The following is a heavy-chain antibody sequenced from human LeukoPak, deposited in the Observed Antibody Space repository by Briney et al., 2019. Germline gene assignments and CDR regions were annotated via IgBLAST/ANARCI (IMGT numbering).Heavy chain of an antibody. Sequence: GGSLRLSCAASGFTFDDYAMHWVRQAPGKGLEWVSSISWNSGSIGYPDSVKGRFTISRDNAKNSLYLQMNGLRVEDTALYYCAKGDDSSGYSSPTDWGQGTLVTVSS. V-gene: IGHV3-9*01. CDR3: AKGDDSSGYSSPTD. CDR2: ISWNSGSI. CDR1: GFTFDDYA. J-gene: IGHJ4*02. D-gene: IGHD3-22*01.